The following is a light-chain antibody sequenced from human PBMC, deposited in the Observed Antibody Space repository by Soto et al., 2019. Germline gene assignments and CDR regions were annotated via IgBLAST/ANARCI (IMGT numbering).Light chain of an antibody. CDR3: QQLNSYLIT. V-gene: IGKV1-9*01. Sequence: DIQMTRSPSSLSASVGDRVTITCRASQSISSYLNWYQQKPGKAPKLLIYAASSLQTGVPSRFSGSGSGTEFTLTISSLQPEDFATYYCQQLNSYLITFGQGTRLEIK. CDR2: AAS. CDR1: QSISSY. J-gene: IGKJ5*01.